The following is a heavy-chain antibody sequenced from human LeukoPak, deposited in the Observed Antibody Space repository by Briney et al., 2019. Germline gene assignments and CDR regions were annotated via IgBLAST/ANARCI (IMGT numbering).Heavy chain of an antibody. CDR3: VRVVFSWASTSGSYYFDY. D-gene: IGHD1-26*01. J-gene: IGHJ4*02. CDR1: GYSISSGFY. CDR2: VYHSGNT. V-gene: IGHV4-38-2*02. Sequence: SETLSLTCTVSGYSISSGFYWGWIRQPPGKGLEWIGSVYHSGNTYYSPSLKSRVTMSVDTYNNQFFLNLSSVTAADTAVYYCVRVVFSWASTSGSYYFDYWGQGTLVTVSS.